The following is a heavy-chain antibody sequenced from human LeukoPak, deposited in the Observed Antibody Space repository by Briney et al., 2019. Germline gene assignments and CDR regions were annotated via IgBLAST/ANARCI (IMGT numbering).Heavy chain of an antibody. CDR1: GLTFSSYA. D-gene: IGHD6-19*01. V-gene: IGHV3-23*01. CDR2: IIGSGGKT. J-gene: IGHJ4*02. CDR3: AKELAVAGRDPASFWGYYADY. Sequence: GGSLRLSCAASGLTFSSYAMSWVRQAPGRGLEWVSAIIGSGGKTYYADSVKGRFTISRDNSKNTLYLQMNSLRAEDTAVYYCAKELAVAGRDPASFWGYYADYWGQGTLVTVSS.